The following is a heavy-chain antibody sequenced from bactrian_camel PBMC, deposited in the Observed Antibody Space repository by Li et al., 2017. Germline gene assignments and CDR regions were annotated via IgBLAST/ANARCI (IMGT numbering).Heavy chain of an antibody. CDR1: GDTWSVRNVNC. V-gene: IGHV3S53*01. J-gene: IGHJ4*01. CDR2: IERDGKA. Sequence: QLVESGGGQVENGGSLTLSCAISGDTWSVRNVNCMGWVRQAPGKEREGVASIERDGKASSVNSVKGRFTISKDNAKNTLDLQMNSLKPDDTAMYYCAARSSWVRSCWNVGYNNWGQGTQVTVS. CDR3: AARSSWVRSCWNVGYNN. D-gene: IGHD6*01.